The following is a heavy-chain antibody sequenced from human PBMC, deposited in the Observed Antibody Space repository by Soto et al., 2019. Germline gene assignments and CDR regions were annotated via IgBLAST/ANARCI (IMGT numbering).Heavy chain of an antibody. D-gene: IGHD3-22*01. Sequence: PSETLSLTCAVYGGSFSGYYWSWIRQPPGKGLEWIGENNHSGSTNYNPTLKSRVTISVDTSKNQFSLKLSSVTAADTAVYYCARVGYYYDSSGYGYDYWGQGTLVTVSS. CDR3: ARVGYYYDSSGYGYDY. CDR2: NNHSGST. CDR1: GGSFSGYY. J-gene: IGHJ4*02. V-gene: IGHV4-34*01.